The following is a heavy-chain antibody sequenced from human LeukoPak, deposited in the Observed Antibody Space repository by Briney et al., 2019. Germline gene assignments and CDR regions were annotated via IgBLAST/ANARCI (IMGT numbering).Heavy chain of an antibody. D-gene: IGHD6-6*01. J-gene: IGHJ4*02. CDR1: GGSISSYY. CDR2: IYYSGST. Sequence: ASETLSLTCTVSGGSISSYYWSWIRQPPGKGLEWIGYIYYSGSTNYNPSLKSRVTISVDTSKNQFSLKLSSVTAADTAVYYCARGTLGSSSPFDYWGQGTLVTVSS. V-gene: IGHV4-59*01. CDR3: ARGTLGSSSPFDY.